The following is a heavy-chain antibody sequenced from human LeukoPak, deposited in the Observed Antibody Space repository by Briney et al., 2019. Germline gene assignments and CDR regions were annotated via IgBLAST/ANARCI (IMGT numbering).Heavy chain of an antibody. CDR3: ARDQGLNWNEGWFDP. CDR1: GGSISSSSYY. Sequence: SETLSLTCIVSGGSISSSSYYWGWIRQPPGKGLEWIGSIHYSGSTYCNPSLKSRVTISVDTSKNQFSLKLSSVTAADTAVYYCARDQGLNWNEGWFDPWGQGTLVTVSS. CDR2: IHYSGST. D-gene: IGHD1-1*01. J-gene: IGHJ5*02. V-gene: IGHV4-39*02.